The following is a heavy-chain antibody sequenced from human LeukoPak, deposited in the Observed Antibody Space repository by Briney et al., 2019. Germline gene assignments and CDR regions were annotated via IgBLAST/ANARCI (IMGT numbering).Heavy chain of an antibody. D-gene: IGHD3-16*01. J-gene: IGHJ4*02. Sequence: GESLKISCKGSGYDFAAYWIAWVRQMPGKGLEWMGNINPADSHITYSPSFQGQVTISVDKSISTAYLQWSSLKASDSAMYYCARHYSYAWFGYWGQGSLVTASS. CDR3: ARHYSYAWFGY. V-gene: IGHV5-51*01. CDR1: GYDFAAYW. CDR2: INPADSHI.